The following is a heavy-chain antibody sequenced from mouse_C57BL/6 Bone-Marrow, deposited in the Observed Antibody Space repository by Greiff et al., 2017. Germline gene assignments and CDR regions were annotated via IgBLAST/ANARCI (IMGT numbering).Heavy chain of an antibody. CDR1: GFNIKDDY. CDR2: IDPENGDT. V-gene: IGHV14-4*01. CDR3: TSYYGGG. J-gene: IGHJ2*01. D-gene: IGHD1-1*01. Sequence: VQLQQSGAELVRPGASVKLSCTASGFNIKDDYMHWVKQRPEQGLEWIGWIDPENGDTEYASKFQGKATITADTSSNTAYLQLSSLTSEDTAAYYCTSYYGGGWGQGTTLTVSA.